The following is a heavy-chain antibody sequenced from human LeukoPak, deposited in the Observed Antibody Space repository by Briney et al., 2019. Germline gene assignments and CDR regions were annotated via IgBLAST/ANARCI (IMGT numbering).Heavy chain of an antibody. D-gene: IGHD2-2*01. V-gene: IGHV3-23*01. J-gene: IGHJ4*02. CDR2: ISGSGGST. CDR1: GFTFSSYA. Sequence: PGGSLRLSCAASGFTFSSYAMSWVRQAPGKVLEWVSAISGSGGSTYYADSVKVRFTISRDNSTTTLYLQMHSLRAEDTAVYYCAKGKAIVVVPAAYFDYWGQGTPVTVSS. CDR3: AKGKAIVVVPAAYFDY.